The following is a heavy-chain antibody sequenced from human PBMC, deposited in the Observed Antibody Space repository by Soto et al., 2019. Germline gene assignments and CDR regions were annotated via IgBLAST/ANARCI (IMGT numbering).Heavy chain of an antibody. Sequence: PGGSLRLSCAASGFTFSSYSMNWVRQAPGKGLEWVSSISSSSSYIYYADSVKGRFTISRDNAKNSLYLQMNSLRAEDTAVYYCARDSDYNWNYIFGFDPWGQGTLVTVSS. CDR2: ISSSSSYI. CDR3: ARDSDYNWNYIFGFDP. J-gene: IGHJ5*02. V-gene: IGHV3-21*01. D-gene: IGHD1-7*01. CDR1: GFTFSSYS.